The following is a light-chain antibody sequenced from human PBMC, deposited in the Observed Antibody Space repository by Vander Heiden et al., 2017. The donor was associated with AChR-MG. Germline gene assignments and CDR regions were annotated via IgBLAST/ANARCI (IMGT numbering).Light chain of an antibody. CDR2: EGS. Sequence: QSALTQPASVSGSPGQSITISCPGTRSDVGSSNLVSWYQQHPCKAPKLMIYEGSKRPSGVANRCSGSKSGNTASLTISVLQAEDEADYYCCSYAGSSTWVFGGGTKLNVL. V-gene: IGLV2-23*01. CDR1: RSDVGSSNL. J-gene: IGLJ3*02. CDR3: CSYAGSSTWV.